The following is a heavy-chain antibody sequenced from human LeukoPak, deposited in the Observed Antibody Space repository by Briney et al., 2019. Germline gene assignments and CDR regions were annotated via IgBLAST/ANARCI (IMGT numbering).Heavy chain of an antibody. CDR2: IIGSGGST. V-gene: IGHV3-23*01. D-gene: IGHD6-6*01. Sequence: GSLRLSCAAPGFTFSSYAMSWVRQAPGKGLEWVSAIIGSGGSTYYADSVKGRFTISRDNSKNTLYLQMNSLRAEDTAVYYCAKSLEKVYPQNWFDPWGQGTLVTVSS. J-gene: IGHJ5*02. CDR3: AKSLEKVYPQNWFDP. CDR1: GFTFSSYA.